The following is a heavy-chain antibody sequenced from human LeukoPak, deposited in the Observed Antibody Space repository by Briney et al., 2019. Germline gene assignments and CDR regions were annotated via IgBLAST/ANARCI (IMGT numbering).Heavy chain of an antibody. V-gene: IGHV3-7*01. CDR2: IKQDGSEK. CDR3: ARVSRTRSSRDRYYFDY. Sequence: TGGSLRLSCAASGFTFSSYWMSWVRQAPGKGLEWVANIKQDGSEKYYVDSVKGRFTISRDNAKNSLYLQMNSLRAEDTAVYYCARVSRTRSSRDRYYFDYWGQGTLVTVSS. CDR1: GFTFSSYW. D-gene: IGHD6-13*01. J-gene: IGHJ4*02.